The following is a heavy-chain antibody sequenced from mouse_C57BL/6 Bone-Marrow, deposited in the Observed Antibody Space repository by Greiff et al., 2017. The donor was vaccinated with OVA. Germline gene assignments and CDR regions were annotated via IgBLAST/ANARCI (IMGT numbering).Heavy chain of an antibody. Sequence: EVQLQQSGPVLVKPGASVKMSCKASGYTFTDYYMNWVKQSHGKSLEWIGVINPYNGGTCYNQKFKGKATLTVDKSSSTAYMELNSLTSEDSAVSYCARGSSWGYYAMDYWGQGTTVTVSS. D-gene: IGHD1-1*01. CDR2: INPYNGGT. CDR3: ARGSSWGYYAMDY. CDR1: GYTFTDYY. V-gene: IGHV1-19*01. J-gene: IGHJ4*01.